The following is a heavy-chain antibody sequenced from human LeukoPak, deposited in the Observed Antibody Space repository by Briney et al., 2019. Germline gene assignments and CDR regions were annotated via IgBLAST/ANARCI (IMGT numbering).Heavy chain of an antibody. D-gene: IGHD6-19*01. CDR3: TVVIAVAGT. J-gene: IGHJ5*02. CDR2: IRSKANSYAT. Sequence: GGSLRLPCAASGFTFSGSAMHWVRQASGKGLEWVGRIRSKANSYATAYAASVKGRFTISRDDSKNTAYLQMNSLKTEDTAVYYCTVVIAVAGTWGQGILVTVSS. CDR1: GFTFSGSA. V-gene: IGHV3-73*01.